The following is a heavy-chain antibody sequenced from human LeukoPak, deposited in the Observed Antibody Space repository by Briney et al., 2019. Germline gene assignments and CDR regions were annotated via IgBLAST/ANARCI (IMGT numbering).Heavy chain of an antibody. Sequence: SETLSLTCAVYGGSFSGYYWSWIRQPPGKGLEWIGEINHSGSTNYNPSLKSRDTISVDTSKNQFSLKLSSVTAADTAVYYCARGSGYWGQGTLVTVSS. J-gene: IGHJ4*02. CDR2: INHSGST. V-gene: IGHV4-34*01. CDR1: GGSFSGYY. CDR3: ARGSGY.